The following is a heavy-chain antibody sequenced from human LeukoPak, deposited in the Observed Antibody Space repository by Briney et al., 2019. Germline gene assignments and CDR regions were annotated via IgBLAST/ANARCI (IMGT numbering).Heavy chain of an antibody. Sequence: PSETLSLTCTVSSGSISSSSYYWGWIRQPPGKGLEWIGSIYYSGSTYYNPSLKSRVTISVDTSKNQFSLKLSSVTAADTAVYYCARERLLWFGELSTSGHYYYYMDVWGKGTTVTVSS. D-gene: IGHD3-10*01. CDR1: SGSISSSSYY. CDR3: ARERLLWFGELSTSGHYYYYMDV. J-gene: IGHJ6*03. CDR2: IYYSGST. V-gene: IGHV4-39*02.